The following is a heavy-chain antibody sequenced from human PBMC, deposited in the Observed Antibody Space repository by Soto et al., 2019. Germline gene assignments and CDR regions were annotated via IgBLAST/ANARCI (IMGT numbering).Heavy chain of an antibody. V-gene: IGHV2-5*01. D-gene: IGHD6-13*01. Sequence: QITLKESGPTLVKPTQTLTLTCTFSGFSLTSGVVGVGWIRQPPGEALEWLALIYWNDEQYYNPSLRNRLTITRDTSKNQVVLTMTNRDPVDTATYYWAHRLPGPSGYDVWGQGNTVTVSS. CDR3: AHRLPGPSGYDV. CDR1: GFSLTSGVVG. J-gene: IGHJ6*02. CDR2: IYWNDEQ.